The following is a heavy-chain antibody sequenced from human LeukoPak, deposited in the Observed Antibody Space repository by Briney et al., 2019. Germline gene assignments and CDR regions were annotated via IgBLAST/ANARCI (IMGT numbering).Heavy chain of an antibody. CDR1: GYTLTELS. CDR3: ASTLWSGFIDY. D-gene: IGHD3-3*01. V-gene: IGHV1-24*01. J-gene: IGHJ4*02. CDR2: FDPEDGET. Sequence: AAVTVSSKVCGYTLTELSMHWVRQAPGKGLEWMGGFDPEDGETIYAQKFQGRVTMTEDTSTDTAYMELSSLRSEDTAVYYCASTLWSGFIDYWGQGTLVTVSS.